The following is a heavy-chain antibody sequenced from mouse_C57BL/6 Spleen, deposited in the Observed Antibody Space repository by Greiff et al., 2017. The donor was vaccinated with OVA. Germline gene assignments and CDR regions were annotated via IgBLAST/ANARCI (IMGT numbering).Heavy chain of an antibody. D-gene: IGHD2-2*01. Sequence: VQLQQPGTELVKPGASVKLSCKASGYTFTSYWMHWVKQRPGQGLEWIGNINPSNGGTNYNEKFKSKATLTVDKSSSTAYMQLSSLTSEDSAVYYCARSTMVTTRSYYAMDYWGQGTSVTVSS. CDR3: ARSTMVTTRSYYAMDY. CDR1: GYTFTSYW. CDR2: INPSNGGT. V-gene: IGHV1-53*01. J-gene: IGHJ4*01.